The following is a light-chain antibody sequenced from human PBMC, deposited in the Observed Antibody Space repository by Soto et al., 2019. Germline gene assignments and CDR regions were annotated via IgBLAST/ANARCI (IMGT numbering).Light chain of an antibody. CDR3: SSYPSSSPPYV. CDR1: SSDVGGYNY. J-gene: IGLJ1*01. V-gene: IGLV2-14*01. CDR2: DVS. Sequence: QSALNQPASVSGSPGHSITISCTGTSSDVGGYNYVSWYQQHPGKAPNLMIYDVSNRPSGVSNRFSGSKSGNTASLTISGLQAEDEADYYCSSYPSSSPPYVFGTGTKVTVL.